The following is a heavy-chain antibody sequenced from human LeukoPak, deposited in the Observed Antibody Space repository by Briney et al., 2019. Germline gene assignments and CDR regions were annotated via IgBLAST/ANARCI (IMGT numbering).Heavy chain of an antibody. V-gene: IGHV4-34*01. Sequence: SETLSLTCAVSGGSFSDYQWNWIRQSPGKGLEWLGEISHSGTTTYNPSLKSRVTISVDTSNNQFSLRLRSVTAADTAVYYCARPFSGSYSDAFDLWGQGTTVTVSS. CDR2: ISHSGTT. CDR3: ARPFSGSYSDAFDL. CDR1: GGSFSDYQ. J-gene: IGHJ3*01. D-gene: IGHD1-26*01.